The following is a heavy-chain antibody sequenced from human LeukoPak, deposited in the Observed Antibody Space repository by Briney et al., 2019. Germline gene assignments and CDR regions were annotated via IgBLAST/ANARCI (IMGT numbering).Heavy chain of an antibody. V-gene: IGHV1-58*02. D-gene: IGHD3-22*01. CDR2: IVVGSGNT. Sequence: SVKVSCKASGFTFTSSAMQWVRQARGQRLEWIGWIVVGSGNTNYAQKLQERVTITRDMSTRTAYMELSSLRSEDTAVYYCAAAIQNYDSSGFDWFDPWGQGTLVTVSS. J-gene: IGHJ5*02. CDR1: GFTFTSSA. CDR3: AAAIQNYDSSGFDWFDP.